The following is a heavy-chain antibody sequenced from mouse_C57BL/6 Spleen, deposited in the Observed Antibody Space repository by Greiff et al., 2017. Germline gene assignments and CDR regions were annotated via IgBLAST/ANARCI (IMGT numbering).Heavy chain of an antibody. Sequence: EVKLMESGGGLVKPGGSLKLSCAASGFTFSDYGMHWVRQAPEKGLEWVAYISSGSSTIYYADTVKGRFTISRDHAKNTLFLQMTSLRSEDTAMYYCARPEDIAYWGQGTLVTVSA. CDR2: ISSGSSTI. J-gene: IGHJ3*01. V-gene: IGHV5-17*01. CDR3: ARPEDIAY. CDR1: GFTFSDYG.